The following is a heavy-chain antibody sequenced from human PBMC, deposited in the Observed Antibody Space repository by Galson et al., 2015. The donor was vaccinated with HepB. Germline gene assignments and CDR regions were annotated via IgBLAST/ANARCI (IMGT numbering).Heavy chain of an antibody. CDR1: GGTFSSYT. CDR2: IIPIFGTA. CDR3: ARGDTAMNFYGMDV. D-gene: IGHD5-18*01. J-gene: IGHJ6*02. Sequence: SVKVSCKASGGTFSSYTISWVRQAPGQGLEWMGGIIPIFGTANYAQKFQGRVTITADESTSTAYMELSSLRSEDTAVYYCARGDTAMNFYGMDVWGQGTTVTVSS. V-gene: IGHV1-69*13.